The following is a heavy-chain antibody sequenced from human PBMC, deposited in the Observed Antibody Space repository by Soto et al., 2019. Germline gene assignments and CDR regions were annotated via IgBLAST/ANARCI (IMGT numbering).Heavy chain of an antibody. Sequence: PSETLTLTCTVAGGSISSGDYDWSWIRQPPGKGLEWIGYIYYSGSTYYNPSLKSRVTISVDTSKNQFSLKLSSVTAADTAVYYCAREGRAARPNYYGMDVWGQGTTVTVS. J-gene: IGHJ6*02. CDR3: AREGRAARPNYYGMDV. CDR2: IYYSGST. CDR1: GGSISSGDYD. D-gene: IGHD6-6*01. V-gene: IGHV4-30-4*01.